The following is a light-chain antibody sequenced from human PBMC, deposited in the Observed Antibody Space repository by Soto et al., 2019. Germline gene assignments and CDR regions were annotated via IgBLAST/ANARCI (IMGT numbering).Light chain of an antibody. CDR1: SSNIGAGYD. Sequence: QSVLTQPPSVSGAPGQRVTISCTGSSSNIGAGYDVHWYQHLPGTTPKLLMYSNTNRPSGVPDRFSGSRSGTSVFLAITGLQAEDEADYYCQTYDSSLSVMIFGGGTKVTVL. CDR2: SNT. V-gene: IGLV1-40*01. J-gene: IGLJ2*01. CDR3: QTYDSSLSVMI.